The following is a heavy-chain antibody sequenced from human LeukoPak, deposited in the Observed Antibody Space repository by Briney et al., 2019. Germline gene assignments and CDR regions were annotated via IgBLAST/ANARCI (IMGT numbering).Heavy chain of an antibody. J-gene: IGHJ4*02. V-gene: IGHV3-48*03. D-gene: IGHD5-12*01. CDR3: ARDRSGYIDRPIDY. CDR2: ISSSGSTK. CDR1: GFTFSSYE. Sequence: GGSLRLSCVVSGFTFSSYEMNWVRQAPGKGLEWVSYISSSGSTKYYADSVKGRFTISRDNAKNSLYLQMNSLRAEDTAVYYCARDRSGYIDRPIDYWGQGTLVTVFS.